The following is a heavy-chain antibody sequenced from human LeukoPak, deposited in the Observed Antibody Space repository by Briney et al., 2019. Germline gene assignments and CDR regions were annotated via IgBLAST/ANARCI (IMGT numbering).Heavy chain of an antibody. D-gene: IGHD4-23*01. CDR3: AISSPVATVGY. J-gene: IGHJ4*02. CDR2: INRDGSEK. Sequence: GGSLRLSCADSGFTFSSYWISWVRQAPGKGLEWVANINRDGSEKYYVDSVRGRFTISRDNAKNSLYLQMNSLRAEDTAAYYCAISSPVATVGYWGQGTLVTVSS. CDR1: GFTFSSYW. V-gene: IGHV3-7*01.